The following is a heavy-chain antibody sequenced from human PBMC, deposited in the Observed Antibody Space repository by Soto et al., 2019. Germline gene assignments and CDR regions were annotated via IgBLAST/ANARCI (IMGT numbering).Heavy chain of an antibody. J-gene: IGHJ4*02. D-gene: IGHD3-3*01. CDR2: IYYSGST. CDR1: GGSISSYY. Sequence: SATLSLPCTVSGGSISSYYWSWIRQPPGKGLEWIGYIYYSGSTNYNPSLKSRVTISVDTSKNQFSLKLSSVTAADTAVYYCARLARRYDFWSGYEYYFDYWGQGTLVTVSS. V-gene: IGHV4-59*08. CDR3: ARLARRYDFWSGYEYYFDY.